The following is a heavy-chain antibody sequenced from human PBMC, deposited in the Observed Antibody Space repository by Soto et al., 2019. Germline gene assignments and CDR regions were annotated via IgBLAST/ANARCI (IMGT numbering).Heavy chain of an antibody. CDR1: GYSISSGYY. J-gene: IGHJ6*02. D-gene: IGHD2-2*02. V-gene: IGHV4-38-2*01. Sequence: PSETLSLTCAVSGYSISSGYYWGWIRQPPGKGLEWIGSIYHSGSTYYNPSLKSRVTISVDTSKNQFSLKLSSVTAADTAVYYCARVVPVAIPTYYSYGMDVLRQGITDTVSS. CDR2: IYHSGST. CDR3: ARVVPVAIPTYYSYGMDV.